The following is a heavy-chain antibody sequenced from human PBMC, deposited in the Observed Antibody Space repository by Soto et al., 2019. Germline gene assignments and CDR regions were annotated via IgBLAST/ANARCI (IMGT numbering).Heavy chain of an antibody. Sequence: SETLCLTCAVSGYSITTGYYSGWPRQPPGKGLEWIASIYHGGSTYYNPSLNSRATLSLDMTNTHVSLILKSVTAADPSVYYCARVGPSVPYYYDSRNYNFEYCFDTWGQGTLVTVSS. D-gene: IGHD3-22*01. V-gene: IGHV4-38-2*01. CDR3: ARVGPSVPYYYDSRNYNFEYCFDT. CDR2: IYHGGST. J-gene: IGHJ5*02. CDR1: GYSITTGYY.